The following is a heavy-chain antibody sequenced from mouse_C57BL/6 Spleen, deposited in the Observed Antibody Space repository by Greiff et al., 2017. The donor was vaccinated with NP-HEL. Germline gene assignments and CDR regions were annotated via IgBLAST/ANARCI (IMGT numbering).Heavy chain of an antibody. CDR2: IDPSDSYT. CDR3: ARYYYAMDD. Sequence: QVQLQQSGAELVMPGASVKLSCKASGYTFTSYWMHWVKQRPGQGLEWIGEIDPSDSYTNYNQKFKGKSTLTVDKSSSTAYMQLSSLTSEDSAVYYCARYYYAMDDWGQGTSVTVSS. V-gene: IGHV1-69*01. CDR1: GYTFTSYW. J-gene: IGHJ4*01.